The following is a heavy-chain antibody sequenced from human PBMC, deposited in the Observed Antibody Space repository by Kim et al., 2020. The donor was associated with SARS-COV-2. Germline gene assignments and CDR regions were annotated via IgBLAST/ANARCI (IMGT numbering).Heavy chain of an antibody. CDR3: ARDRAEIPGTYGMDV. J-gene: IGHJ6*02. CDR2: ISSSSSYT. V-gene: IGHV3-11*06. D-gene: IGHD3-10*01. CDR1: GFTFSDYY. Sequence: GGSLRLSCAASGFTFSDYYMSWIRQAPGKGLEWVSYISSSSSYTNYADSVKGRFTISRDNAKNSLYLQMNSLRAEDTAVYYCARDRAEIPGTYGMDVWGQGTTVTVSS.